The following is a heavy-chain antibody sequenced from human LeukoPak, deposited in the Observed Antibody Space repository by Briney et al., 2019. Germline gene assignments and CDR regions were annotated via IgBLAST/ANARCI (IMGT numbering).Heavy chain of an antibody. CDR2: ISGSGSNT. J-gene: IGHJ3*02. CDR1: GFTFNIYA. CDR3: ARAPMSYDSSGFGGAFDI. Sequence: GGSLRLSCVASGFTFNIYAMNWYSLAPGRGLEWVSTISGSGSNTYYADSVKGRFTISRDNSKNTMYLQMNSLRAEDTAMYYCARAPMSYDSSGFGGAFDIWGQGTMVTVSS. D-gene: IGHD3-22*01. V-gene: IGHV3-23*01.